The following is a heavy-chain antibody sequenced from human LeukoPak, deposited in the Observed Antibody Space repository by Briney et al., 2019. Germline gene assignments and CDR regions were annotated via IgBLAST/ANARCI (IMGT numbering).Heavy chain of an antibody. CDR2: IYYSGST. J-gene: IGHJ4*02. CDR3: ARDSPDGSGTYYNDSPDY. V-gene: IGHV4-59*01. D-gene: IGHD3-10*01. CDR1: GGSISRYY. Sequence: SETLSLTCTVSGGSISRYYWSWIRQPPGKGLEWIGYIYYSGSTNYNPSLKSRVTISVDTSKNQFSLKLSSVTAADTAVYYCARDSPDGSGTYYNDSPDYWGQGTLVTVSS.